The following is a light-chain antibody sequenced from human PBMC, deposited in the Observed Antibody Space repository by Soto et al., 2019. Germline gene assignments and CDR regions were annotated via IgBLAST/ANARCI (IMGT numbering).Light chain of an antibody. CDR1: QSISSW. Sequence: DIQMKQYPSTVSASVEDRVTIPCRASQSISSWLAWYQQKPGKAPKLLIYDASSLESGVPSRFSGSGSGTEFTLTISSLQPDDFSTYYCQQYHSYWTFGQGTKVDI. CDR2: DAS. V-gene: IGKV1-5*01. CDR3: QQYHSYWT. J-gene: IGKJ1*01.